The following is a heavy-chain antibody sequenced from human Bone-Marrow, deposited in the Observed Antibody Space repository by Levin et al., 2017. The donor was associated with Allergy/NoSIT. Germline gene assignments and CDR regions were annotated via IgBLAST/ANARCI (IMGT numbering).Heavy chain of an antibody. J-gene: IGHJ4*02. Sequence: SETLSLTCAVSGDSISRSNWWSWVRQPPGKGLEWIGEIHHSGSTNYNPSLKSRVTISVDKSKNQFSLKLSSVTAADTAVYYCVRNGYYCLDYWGQGTLVTVTS. D-gene: IGHD3-22*01. CDR2: IHHSGST. CDR1: GDSISRSNW. CDR3: VRNGYYCLDY. V-gene: IGHV4-4*02.